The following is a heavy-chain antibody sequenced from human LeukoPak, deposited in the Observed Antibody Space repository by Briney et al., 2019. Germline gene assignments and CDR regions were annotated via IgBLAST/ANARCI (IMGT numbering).Heavy chain of an antibody. CDR1: GFNFSIYW. CDR2: IKQDASQK. V-gene: IGHV3-7*01. CDR3: VGDPFDY. Sequence: GGSLRLSCAASGFNFSIYWMSWVRQAPGKGLEWVASIKQDASQKYHVDSVRGRFTISRDNAKNSLYLQKNSLRAEDTAVYYCVGDPFDYWGQGTLVTVSS. J-gene: IGHJ4*02.